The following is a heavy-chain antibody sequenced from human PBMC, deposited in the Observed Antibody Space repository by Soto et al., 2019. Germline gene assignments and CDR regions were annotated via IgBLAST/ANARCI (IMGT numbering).Heavy chain of an antibody. Sequence: LVNGYCKSAAFTFIGSVGEWVRQARGQRLEWIGWIVVGSGNTNYAQRFQERLTITRDMSTSTAYMDLSSLRSEDTAVYYCEAVGNSYGYWGQGTLVTVSS. D-gene: IGHD5-18*01. V-gene: IGHV1-58*01. CDR2: IVVGSGNT. J-gene: IGHJ4*02. CDR3: EAVGNSYGY. CDR1: AFTFIGSV.